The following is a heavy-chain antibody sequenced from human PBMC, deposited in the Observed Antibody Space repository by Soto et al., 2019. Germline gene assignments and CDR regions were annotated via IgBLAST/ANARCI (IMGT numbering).Heavy chain of an antibody. CDR3: AREDSGSYEYLFYYGMDV. V-gene: IGHV3-30-3*01. Sequence: ESGGGVVQPGRSLRLSCAASGFTFSSYAMHWVRQAPGKGLEWVAVISYDGSNKYYADSVKGRFTISRDNSKNTLYLQMNSLRAEDTAVYYCAREDSGSYEYLFYYGMDVWGQGTTVTVSS. D-gene: IGHD1-26*01. J-gene: IGHJ6*02. CDR2: ISYDGSNK. CDR1: GFTFSSYA.